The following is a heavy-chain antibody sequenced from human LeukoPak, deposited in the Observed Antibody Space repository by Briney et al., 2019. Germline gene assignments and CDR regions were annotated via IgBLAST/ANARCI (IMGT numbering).Heavy chain of an antibody. D-gene: IGHD7-27*01. CDR3: ASNPPKTGDFNY. CDR1: GYTFTNFD. V-gene: IGHV1-8*01. CDR2: MSPNSGNT. Sequence: ASVKVSCKTSGYTFTNFDINWVRQATGQGLEWMGWMSPNSGNTGYAQKFQGRVTMTRDTSISTAYMELSSLRSEDTAAYYCASNPPKTGDFNYWGQGTLVTVSS. J-gene: IGHJ4*02.